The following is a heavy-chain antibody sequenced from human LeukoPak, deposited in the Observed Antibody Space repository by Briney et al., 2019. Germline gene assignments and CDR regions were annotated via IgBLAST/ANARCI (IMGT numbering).Heavy chain of an antibody. CDR1: GGSISSYY. Sequence: PSETLPLTCTVSGGSISSYYWSWIRQPPGKGLEWIGYIYYSGSTNYNPSLKSRVTISVDTSKNQFSLKLSSVTAADTAVYYCARLYSSGWYYFDYWGQGTLVTVSS. J-gene: IGHJ4*02. CDR2: IYYSGST. V-gene: IGHV4-59*08. D-gene: IGHD6-19*01. CDR3: ARLYSSGWYYFDY.